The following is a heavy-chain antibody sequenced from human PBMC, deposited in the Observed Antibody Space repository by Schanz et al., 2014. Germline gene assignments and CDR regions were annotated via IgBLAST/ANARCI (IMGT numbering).Heavy chain of an antibody. Sequence: EVHLVESGGGLVQPGGSLRLSCAASGITFSSHSFNWVRQAPGKGLEWISYITYNGGTIYYADSVKGRFTISRDNAKNSLYLEMNSLRAEDTAVYYCTRDVRLDRRGNWFDPWGQGTLVTVSS. D-gene: IGHD1-1*01. CDR3: TRDVRLDRRGNWFDP. J-gene: IGHJ5*02. V-gene: IGHV3-48*01. CDR2: ITYNGGTI. CDR1: GITFSSHS.